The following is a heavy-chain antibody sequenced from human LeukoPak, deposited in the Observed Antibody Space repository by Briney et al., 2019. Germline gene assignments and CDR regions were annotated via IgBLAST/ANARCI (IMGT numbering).Heavy chain of an antibody. Sequence: GGSLRLSCAASGFTFTRNAMAWVRQAPGKGLEWVSAIDGSGGTTFYADSVKGRVTISRDNAKNSLYLQMNSLRAEDTAVYYCARGLTRRGYSGYDYVDYWGQGTLVTVSS. D-gene: IGHD5-12*01. CDR1: GFTFTRNA. CDR2: IDGSGGTT. V-gene: IGHV3-23*01. CDR3: ARGLTRRGYSGYDYVDY. J-gene: IGHJ4*02.